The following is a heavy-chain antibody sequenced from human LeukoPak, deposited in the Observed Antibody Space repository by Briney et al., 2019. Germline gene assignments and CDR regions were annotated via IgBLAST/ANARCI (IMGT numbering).Heavy chain of an antibody. CDR1: GFTFDDYA. J-gene: IGHJ4*02. V-gene: IGHV3-9*01. CDR3: AKDIRVRGYGTPN. D-gene: IGHD6-25*01. Sequence: PGGSLRLSCAASGFTFDDYAMHWVRQAPGKGLEWVSGISWNSGSIGYADSVKGRFTISRDNAKNSLYLQMNSLRAEDTALYYCAKDIRVRGYGTPNWGQGTLVTVSS. CDR2: ISWNSGSI.